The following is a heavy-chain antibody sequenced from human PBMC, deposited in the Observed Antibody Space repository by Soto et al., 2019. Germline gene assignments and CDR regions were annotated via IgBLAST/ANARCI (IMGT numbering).Heavy chain of an antibody. CDR1: GYTFTSYG. Sequence: QVQLVQSGAEVKKPGASVKVSCKASGYTFTSYGISWVRQAPGQGLEWMGWISAYNGNTNYAQKLQGRVTMTTDTSTSTAYMELRSLRSDDTAVYYCARDTYCSGGSCCFARSSFDYWGQGTLVTVSS. J-gene: IGHJ4*02. D-gene: IGHD2-15*01. CDR2: ISAYNGNT. V-gene: IGHV1-18*01. CDR3: ARDTYCSGGSCCFARSSFDY.